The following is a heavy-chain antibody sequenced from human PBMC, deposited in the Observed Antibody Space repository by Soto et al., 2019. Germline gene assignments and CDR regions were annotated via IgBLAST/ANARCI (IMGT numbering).Heavy chain of an antibody. D-gene: IGHD4-4*01. Sequence: GGSLRLSCAASGFTFSSYGMHWVRQAPGKGLEWVAVISYDGSNKYYADSVKGRFTISRDNSKNTLYLQMNSLRAEDTAVYYCAKYSNYVGLIDYWGQGTLVTVSS. CDR2: ISYDGSNK. CDR3: AKYSNYVGLIDY. CDR1: GFTFSSYG. J-gene: IGHJ4*02. V-gene: IGHV3-30*18.